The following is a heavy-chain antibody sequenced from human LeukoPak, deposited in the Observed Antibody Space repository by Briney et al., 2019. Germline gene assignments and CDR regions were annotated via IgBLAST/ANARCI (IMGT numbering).Heavy chain of an antibody. J-gene: IGHJ3*02. D-gene: IGHD1-14*01. CDR3: ASCIERTGAFDI. Sequence: GGSLRLSCAASGFTFSSYIMNWVRQAPGKGLEWVSSISSSSSYIYYADSVKGRFTISRDNAKNSLYLQMNSLRAEDTAVYYCASCIERTGAFDIWGQGTMVTVSS. CDR1: GFTFSSYI. CDR2: ISSSSSYI. V-gene: IGHV3-21*01.